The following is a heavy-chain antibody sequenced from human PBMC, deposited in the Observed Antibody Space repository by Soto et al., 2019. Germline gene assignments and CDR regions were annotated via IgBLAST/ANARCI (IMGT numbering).Heavy chain of an antibody. CDR3: ARDISYGSGHAFDI. V-gene: IGHV1-2*04. CDR1: GYTFTGYY. J-gene: IGHJ3*02. D-gene: IGHD3-10*01. Sequence: SVKVSFRASGYTFTGYYMHWVRQAPGQGLEWMGWINPNSGGTNYAQKFQGWVTMTRDTSISTAYMELSRLRSDDTDVYYCARDISYGSGHAFDIWGQGTMVTV. CDR2: INPNSGGT.